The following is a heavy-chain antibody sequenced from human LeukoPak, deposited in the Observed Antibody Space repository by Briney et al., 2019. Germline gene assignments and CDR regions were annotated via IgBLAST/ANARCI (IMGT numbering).Heavy chain of an antibody. Sequence: PSETLSLTCTVSGGSLTSYYWSWIRQPPGKGLEWIGYIYYSGTTNYNPSLKSRVTISVDTSKNQFSLKVNSVTAADTAVYYCVRSKSGTYGWFDPWGQGTLVTVSS. D-gene: IGHD4-17*01. V-gene: IGHV4-59*01. CDR2: IYYSGTT. J-gene: IGHJ5*02. CDR3: VRSKSGTYGWFDP. CDR1: GGSLTSYY.